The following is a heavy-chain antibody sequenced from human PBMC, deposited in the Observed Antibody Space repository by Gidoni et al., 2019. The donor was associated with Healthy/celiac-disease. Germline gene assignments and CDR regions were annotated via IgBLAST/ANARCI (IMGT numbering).Heavy chain of an antibody. CDR1: GGSFSGYY. D-gene: IGHD3-22*01. Sequence: QVQLQQWGAGLLKPSETLSLTCAVYGGSFSGYYWSWIRQPPGKGLEWIGEINHSGSTNYNPSLKSRVTISVDTSKNQFSLKLSSVTAADTAVYYCARGRGNYDSSGYYFSRYYYGMDVWGQGTTVTVSS. J-gene: IGHJ6*02. V-gene: IGHV4-34*01. CDR2: INHSGST. CDR3: ARGRGNYDSSGYYFSRYYYGMDV.